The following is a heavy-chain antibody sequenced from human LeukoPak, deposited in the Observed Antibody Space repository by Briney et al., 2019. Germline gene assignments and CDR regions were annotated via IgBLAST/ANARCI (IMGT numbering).Heavy chain of an antibody. CDR1: GFTFSSYG. CDR2: IWYDGSNK. Sequence: GGSLRLSCEASGFTFSSYGMHWVRQAPGKGLEWVAVIWYDGSNKYYADSVKGRFTISRDNSKNTLYLQMNSLRAEDTAVYYCARDLFTMVQGVIPDSAFYWGLGTLVTVSS. D-gene: IGHD3-10*01. J-gene: IGHJ4*02. CDR3: ARDLFTMVQGVIPDSAFY. V-gene: IGHV3-33*01.